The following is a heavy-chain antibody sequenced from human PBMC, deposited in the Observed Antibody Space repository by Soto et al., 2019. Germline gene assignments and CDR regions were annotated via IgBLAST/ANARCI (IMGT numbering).Heavy chain of an antibody. Sequence: VQLVESGGGLIQAGGSRRLSCRVSGFSVSTHYMAWVRQVPGKGLEWASVIYSSGHTNYPDSVQGRFTIYSDNSKNTVYLQMSSLRVEDTGDYACAKIYGSGVVNFCGQGSLITVS. CDR3: AKIYGSGVVNF. CDR1: GFSVSTHY. V-gene: IGHV3-53*01. D-gene: IGHD3-10*01. CDR2: IYSSGHT. J-gene: IGHJ4*02.